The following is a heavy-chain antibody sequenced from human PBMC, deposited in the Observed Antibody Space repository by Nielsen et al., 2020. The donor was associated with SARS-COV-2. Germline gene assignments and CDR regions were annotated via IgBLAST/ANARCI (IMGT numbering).Heavy chain of an antibody. J-gene: IGHJ4*02. CDR2: ISGSGGST. V-gene: IGHV3-23*01. Sequence: GESLKISCAASGFTFSSYAMSWVRQAPGKGLEWVSVISGSGGSTSYADSVKGRFTISRDNSKNTLYLQMNSLRAEDTAIYYCAKDTTTTFYYFDSWGQGTLVTVSS. CDR3: AKDTTTTFYYFDS. CDR1: GFTFSSYA. D-gene: IGHD2/OR15-2a*01.